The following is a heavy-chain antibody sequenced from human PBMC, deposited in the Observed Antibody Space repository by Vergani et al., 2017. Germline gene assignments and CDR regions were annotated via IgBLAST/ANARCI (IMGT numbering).Heavy chain of an antibody. Sequence: QVQLQESGPGLVKPSQTLSLTCTVSGGSINSHNYYWSWIRQPAGKGLEWIGRIHTSGSPNYNPSLKSRVTISADTSQNQFSLRLTSVTAADTAVYYCASGKYYSDSTSHFRGRYFDVWGRGTLVTVPS. CDR1: GGSINSHNYY. CDR3: ASGKYYSDSTSHFRGRYFDV. V-gene: IGHV4-61*02. D-gene: IGHD3-16*01. J-gene: IGHJ2*01. CDR2: IHTSGSP.